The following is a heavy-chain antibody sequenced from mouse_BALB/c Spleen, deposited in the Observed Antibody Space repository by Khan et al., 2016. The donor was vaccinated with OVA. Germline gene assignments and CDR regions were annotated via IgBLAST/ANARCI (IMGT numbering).Heavy chain of an antibody. J-gene: IGHJ4*01. CDR2: ISYSGST. D-gene: IGHD2-4*01. CDR3: AREGYDYDYAMDY. Sequence: VQLKESGPGLVKPSQSLSLTCTVTGYSITSDYAWNWIRQFPGNKLEWMGYISYSGSTSYNPSLKSRISITRDTSTNQFFLQLNSVTTEDTATYYCAREGYDYDYAMDYWGQGTSVTVSS. CDR1: GYSITSDYA. V-gene: IGHV3-2*02.